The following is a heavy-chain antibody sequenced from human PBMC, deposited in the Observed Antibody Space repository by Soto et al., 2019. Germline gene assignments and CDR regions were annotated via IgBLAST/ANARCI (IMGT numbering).Heavy chain of an antibody. CDR3: AILLRSTYGMDV. D-gene: IGHD3-3*01. V-gene: IGHV4-4*02. CDR1: GGSISSSNW. Sequence: QVQLQEWGPGLVKPSGTLSLTCAVSGGSISSSNWWTWVRQPPGKGLEWIEEIYHSGSTNYNPSLKSRVTISVDKSKNQFSLKVTSVTAADTAVYYCAILLRSTYGMDVWGQGTTVTVSS. J-gene: IGHJ6*02. CDR2: IYHSGST.